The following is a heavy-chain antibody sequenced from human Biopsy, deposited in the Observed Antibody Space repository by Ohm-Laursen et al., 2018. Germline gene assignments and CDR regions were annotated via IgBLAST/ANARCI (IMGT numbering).Heavy chain of an antibody. CDR3: ARDGEAKYCKHGVCPSDF. J-gene: IGHJ4*02. CDR2: VTTTSSYI. V-gene: IGHV3-21*01. CDR1: GFDFSDYS. Sequence: SLRLSCTASGFDFSDYSMSWVRQAPGKGLEWVSSVTTTSSYIYYADSVKGRFTISRDNAKNSLHLQMNNLRVEDTAVYYCARDGEAKYCKHGVCPSDFWGQGTLVTVSS. D-gene: IGHD2-8*01.